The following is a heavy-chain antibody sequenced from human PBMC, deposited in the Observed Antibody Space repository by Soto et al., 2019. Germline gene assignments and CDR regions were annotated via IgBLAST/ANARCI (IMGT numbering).Heavy chain of an antibody. V-gene: IGHV3-30*18. CDR3: AKDQELLGYCSGGSCPAGFDP. J-gene: IGHJ5*02. Sequence: QVQLVESGGGVVQPGRSLRLSCAASGFTFSSYGMHWVRQAPGKGLEWVAVISYDGSNKYYADSVKGRFTISRDNSKNTLYLQMNSLRAEDTAVYYCAKDQELLGYCSGGSCPAGFDPWGQGTLVTVSS. CDR1: GFTFSSYG. CDR2: ISYDGSNK. D-gene: IGHD2-15*01.